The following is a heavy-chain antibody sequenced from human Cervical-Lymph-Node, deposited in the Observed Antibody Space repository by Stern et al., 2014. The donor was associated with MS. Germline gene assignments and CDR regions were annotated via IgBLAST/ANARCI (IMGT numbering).Heavy chain of an antibody. V-gene: IGHV1-69*01. D-gene: IGHD4-11*01. J-gene: IGHJ4*02. CDR3: ALRRSYYVY. CDR2: LIPFFGAT. Sequence: VQLVESGSEVKKPGSSVIVSFKPSGDTFSNYALSWVRQAPGQGLEWVGGLIPFFGATRYGQKFQGRVTITPEESTGTAFMELSNLTSDDTAVYYCALRRSYYVYWGQGTLITVSS. CDR1: GDTFSNYA.